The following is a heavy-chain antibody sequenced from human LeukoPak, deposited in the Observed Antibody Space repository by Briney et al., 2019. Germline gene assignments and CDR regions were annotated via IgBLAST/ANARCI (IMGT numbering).Heavy chain of an antibody. D-gene: IGHD3-9*01. J-gene: IGHJ4*02. Sequence: PGRSLRLSCAASGFTFSSYAMHWVRQAPGKGLEWVAVISYDGSNKYYADSVKGRFTISRDNSKNTLYLQMNSLRAEDTAVYYCARAPDILTGYLDYWGQGTLVTVSS. CDR2: ISYDGSNK. V-gene: IGHV3-30-3*01. CDR1: GFTFSSYA. CDR3: ARAPDILTGYLDY.